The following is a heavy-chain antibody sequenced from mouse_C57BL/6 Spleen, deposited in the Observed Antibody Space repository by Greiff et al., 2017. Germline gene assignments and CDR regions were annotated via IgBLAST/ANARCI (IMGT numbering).Heavy chain of an antibody. CDR2: MYPRSGNT. Sequence: QVHVKQSGAELARPGASVKLSCKASGYTFTSYGISWVKQRTGQGLEWIGEMYPRSGNTYYNEKFKGKATLTADKSSSTAYMELRSLTSEDSAVYFCARKGTTVVAPVDYWGQGTTLTVSS. J-gene: IGHJ2*01. CDR3: ARKGTTVVAPVDY. D-gene: IGHD1-1*01. CDR1: GYTFTSYG. V-gene: IGHV1-81*01.